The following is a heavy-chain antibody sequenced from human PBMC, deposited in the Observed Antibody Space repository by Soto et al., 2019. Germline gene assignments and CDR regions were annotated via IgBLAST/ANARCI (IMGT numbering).Heavy chain of an antibody. J-gene: IGHJ4*02. CDR2: IYHSGST. Sequence: SETLSLTCAVSGGSISSGGYSWSWIRQPPGKGLEWIGYIYHSGSTYYNPSLKSRVTISVDRSKNQFSLKLSSVTAADTAVYYCARGGKGYEDPHFDYWGQGTLVTVSS. D-gene: IGHD2-2*01. CDR1: GGSISSGGYS. V-gene: IGHV4-30-2*01. CDR3: ARGGKGYEDPHFDY.